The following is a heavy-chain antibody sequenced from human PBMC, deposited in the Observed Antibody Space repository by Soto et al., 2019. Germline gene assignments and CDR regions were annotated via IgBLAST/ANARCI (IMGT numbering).Heavy chain of an antibody. Sequence: GSLRLSCAASGFTFSSYSMNWVRQAPGKGLEWVSYISSSSSTIYYADSVKGRFTISRDNAKNSLYLQMNSLRDEDTAVYYCARDFSGPLTDYYYGMDVWGQGTTVTVS. CDR1: GFTFSSYS. J-gene: IGHJ6*02. CDR2: ISSSSSTI. CDR3: ARDFSGPLTDYYYGMDV. D-gene: IGHD4-4*01. V-gene: IGHV3-48*02.